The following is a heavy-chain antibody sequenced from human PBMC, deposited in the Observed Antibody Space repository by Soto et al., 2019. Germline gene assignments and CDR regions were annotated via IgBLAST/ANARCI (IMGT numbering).Heavy chain of an antibody. J-gene: IGHJ4*02. CDR1: GFSLSTSGMC. Sequence: SGPTLVKPTQTLTLTCTFSGFSLSTSGMCVSWIRQPPGKALEWLARIDWDDDKYYSTSLKTRLTISKDTSKNQVVLTMTNMDPVDTATYYCARSYLKKGNAVAGIYYFDYWGQGTLVTVSS. CDR3: ARSYLKKGNAVAGIYYFDY. CDR2: IDWDDDK. V-gene: IGHV2-70*11. D-gene: IGHD6-19*01.